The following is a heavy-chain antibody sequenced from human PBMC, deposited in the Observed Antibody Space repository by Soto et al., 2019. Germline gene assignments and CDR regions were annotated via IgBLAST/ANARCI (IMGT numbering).Heavy chain of an antibody. J-gene: IGHJ4*02. CDR2: IYSSGST. CDR1: GLTVSNNY. V-gene: IGHV3-53*01. Sequence: GSLRLSCAASGLTVSNNYMTWVRLAPGKGLEWVSFIYSSGSTYYADSVKGRFTISRDNFKNTLYLQMNSLRAEDTAVYYCARGYSYTQPVFDYWGLGTLVTVSS. CDR3: ARGYSYTQPVFDY. D-gene: IGHD5-18*01.